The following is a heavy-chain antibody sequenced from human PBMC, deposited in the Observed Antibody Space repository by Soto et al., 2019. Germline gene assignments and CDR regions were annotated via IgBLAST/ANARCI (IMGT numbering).Heavy chain of an antibody. CDR3: ARAHYGDYGYGMDV. J-gene: IGHJ6*02. D-gene: IGHD4-17*01. Sequence: SETLSLTCAVSGGSISSGGYSWSWIRQPPGKGLEWIGYIQHGGSTYYNPSLKSRVTISVDRSKNQFSLKLTSVTAADTAVNYCARAHYGDYGYGMDVWGQGTTVTVSS. CDR1: GGSISSGGYS. V-gene: IGHV4-30-2*01. CDR2: IQHGGST.